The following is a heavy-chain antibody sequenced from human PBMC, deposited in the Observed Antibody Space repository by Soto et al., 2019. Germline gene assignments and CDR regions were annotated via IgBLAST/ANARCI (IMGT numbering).Heavy chain of an antibody. Sequence: ASVKVSCKVSGYTLTELSMLWVRQAPGKGLEWMGGFDPEDGETIYAQKFQGRVTMTEDTSTDTAYMELSSLRSEDTAVYYCATALDSSGGSPDWFDPWGQGTLVTVSS. CDR2: FDPEDGET. CDR1: GYTLTELS. CDR3: ATALDSSGGSPDWFDP. V-gene: IGHV1-24*01. D-gene: IGHD2-15*01. J-gene: IGHJ5*02.